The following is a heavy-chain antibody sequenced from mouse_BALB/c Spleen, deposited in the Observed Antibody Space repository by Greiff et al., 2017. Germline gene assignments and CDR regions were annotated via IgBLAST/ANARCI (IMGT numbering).Heavy chain of an antibody. CDR3: AREDGNDGGFAY. CDR1: GFTFSSYA. J-gene: IGHJ3*01. D-gene: IGHD2-2*01. V-gene: IGHV5-9-1*01. Sequence: EVMLVESGGGLVKPGGSLKLSCAASGFTFSSYAMSWVRQTPEKRLEWVATISSGGSYTYYPDSVKGGFTISRDNAKNTLYLQMSSLRSEDTAMYYCAREDGNDGGFAYWGQGTLVTVSA. CDR2: ISSGGSYT.